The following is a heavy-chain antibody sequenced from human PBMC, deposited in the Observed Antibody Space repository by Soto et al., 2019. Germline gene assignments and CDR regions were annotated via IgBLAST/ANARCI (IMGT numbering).Heavy chain of an antibody. D-gene: IGHD1-26*01. CDR3: ARIIKVVTRRENYYYGMDV. J-gene: IGHJ6*02. Sequence: QVTLKESGPVLVKPTETLTLTCTVSGFSLSNARMGVSWIRQPPGKALEWLAHIFSNDEKSYSTSLKSRLTISKDTSKSQVVLTMTNMDPVDTATYYCARIIKVVTRRENYYYGMDVWGQGTTVTVSS. V-gene: IGHV2-26*01. CDR1: GFSLSNARMG. CDR2: IFSNDEK.